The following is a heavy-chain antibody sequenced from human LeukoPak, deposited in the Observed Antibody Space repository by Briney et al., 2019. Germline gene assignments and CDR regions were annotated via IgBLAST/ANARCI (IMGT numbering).Heavy chain of an antibody. CDR1: GGSISSSNW. V-gene: IGHV4-4*02. D-gene: IGHD1-26*01. CDR3: ARVPGRWEPLDY. Sequence: PSETLSLTCAVSGGSISSSNWWSWVRQPPGKGLEWIGEIYHSGSTNYNPSLKSRVTISVDTSKNQFSLKLSSVTAADTAVYYCARVPGRWEPLDYWGQGTLVTVSS. J-gene: IGHJ4*02. CDR2: IYHSGST.